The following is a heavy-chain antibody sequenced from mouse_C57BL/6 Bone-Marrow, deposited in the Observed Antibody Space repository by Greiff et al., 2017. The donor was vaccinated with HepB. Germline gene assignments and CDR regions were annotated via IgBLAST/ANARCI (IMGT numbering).Heavy chain of an antibody. CDR2: IDPSDSET. CDR1: GYTFTSYW. Sequence: VQLQPPGAELVRPGSSVKLSCKASGYTFTSYWMHWVKQRPIQGLEWIGNIDPSDSETHYNQKFKDKATLTVDKSSSTAYMQLSSLTSEDSAVYYCARKGYYGSSYGFDYWGQGTTLTVSS. D-gene: IGHD1-1*01. J-gene: IGHJ2*01. V-gene: IGHV1-52*01. CDR3: ARKGYYGSSYGFDY.